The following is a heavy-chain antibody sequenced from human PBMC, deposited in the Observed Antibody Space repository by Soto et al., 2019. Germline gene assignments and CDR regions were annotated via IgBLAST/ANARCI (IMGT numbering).Heavy chain of an antibody. V-gene: IGHV4-59*08. J-gene: IGHJ6*03. Sequence: SETLSLTCSVSAVSFISYYWSWIRQPPGKGLEWIGYIYYSGSTNYNPSLKGRVTISADTSKKQFSLQLSSVTAADTAVYYCATFSGYDRRRVMDVWGKGTTVTVSS. CDR2: IYYSGST. D-gene: IGHD5-12*01. CDR3: ATFSGYDRRRVMDV. CDR1: AVSFISYY.